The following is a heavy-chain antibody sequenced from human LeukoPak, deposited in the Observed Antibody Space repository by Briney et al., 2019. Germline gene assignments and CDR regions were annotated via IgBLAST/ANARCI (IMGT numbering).Heavy chain of an antibody. CDR2: INPNSGGT. J-gene: IGHJ4*02. CDR1: GYTFTGYY. V-gene: IGHV1-2*02. CDR3: ARGEMATYPRGDLDY. D-gene: IGHD5-24*01. Sequence: ASVKVSCKASGYTFTGYYMHWVRQAPGQGLEWMGWINPNSGGTNYAQKFQGRVTMTRDTSISTACMELSRLRSDDTAVYYCARGEMATYPRGDLDYWGQGTLVTVSS.